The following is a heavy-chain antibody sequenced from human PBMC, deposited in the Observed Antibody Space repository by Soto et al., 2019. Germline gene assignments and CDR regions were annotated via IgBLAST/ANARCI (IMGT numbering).Heavy chain of an antibody. CDR2: INPNSGGT. CDR3: ASVQRYCSSTSCSAPYYYGMDV. CDR1: GYTFTGYY. Sequence: GASVKVSCKASGYTFTGYYMHWVRQAPGQGLEWMGWINPNSGGTNYAQKFQGRVTMTRDTSISTAYMELSRLRSDDTAVYYCASVQRYCSSTSCSAPYYYGMDVWGQGTTVTVSS. J-gene: IGHJ6*02. V-gene: IGHV1-2*02. D-gene: IGHD2-2*01.